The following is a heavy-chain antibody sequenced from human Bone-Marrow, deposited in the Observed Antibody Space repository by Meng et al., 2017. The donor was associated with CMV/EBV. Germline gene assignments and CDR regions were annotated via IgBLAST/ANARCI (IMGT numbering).Heavy chain of an antibody. V-gene: IGHV1-2*02. CDR1: GYTFTGYY. J-gene: IGHJ4*02. CDR2: INPNSGGT. CDR3: ARELSGSSTSWPLDY. D-gene: IGHD2-2*01. Sequence: ASVKVSCKASGYTFTGYYMHWVRQAPGQGLEWMGWINPNSGGTNYAQKFQGRVTMTRDTSISTAYMELSRLRSDDTAVYYCARELSGSSTSWPLDYWVQGTLVTVSS.